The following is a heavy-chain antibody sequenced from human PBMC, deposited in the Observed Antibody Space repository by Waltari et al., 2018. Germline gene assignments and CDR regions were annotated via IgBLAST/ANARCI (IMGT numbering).Heavy chain of an antibody. D-gene: IGHD6-13*01. Sequence: EVQLLESGGGLVQPGGSLRLSCAASGFTFSSYAMSWVRHAPGKGLEWVSAISGSGGSTYYAYSVKGRFTISRDNSKNTLYLQMNSLRAEDTAVYYCAKDFDAYSSSWYIGYWGQGTLVTVSS. CDR2: ISGSGGST. CDR3: AKDFDAYSSSWYIGY. CDR1: GFTFSSYA. V-gene: IGHV3-23*01. J-gene: IGHJ4*02.